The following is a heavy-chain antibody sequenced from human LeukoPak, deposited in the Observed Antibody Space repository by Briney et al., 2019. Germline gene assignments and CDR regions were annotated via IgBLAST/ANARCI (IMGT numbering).Heavy chain of an antibody. V-gene: IGHV4-39*07. CDR3: ARGKSDYYGSMPYFQH. D-gene: IGHD3-10*01. CDR1: GGSISSSSYY. Sequence: PSETLSLTCTVSGGSISSSSYYWGWIRQPPGKGLEWIGSIYHSGSTNYDPSLKSRVTISVDKSKNQFSLKLSSVTAADTAVYYCARGKSDYYGSMPYFQHWGQGTLVTVSS. CDR2: IYHSGST. J-gene: IGHJ1*01.